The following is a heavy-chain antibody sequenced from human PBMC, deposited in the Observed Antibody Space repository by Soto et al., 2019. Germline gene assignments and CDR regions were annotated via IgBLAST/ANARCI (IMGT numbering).Heavy chain of an antibody. Sequence: SVKVSCKASGGTFSSYAISWVRQAPGQGLEWMGGIIPIFGTANYAQKFQGRVTITADKSTSTAYMELSSLRSEDTAVYYCASPSHIVVVPAATNYYYYYGMDVWGQGTTVTAP. J-gene: IGHJ6*02. V-gene: IGHV1-69*06. CDR2: IIPIFGTA. D-gene: IGHD2-2*01. CDR3: ASPSHIVVVPAATNYYYYYGMDV. CDR1: GGTFSSYA.